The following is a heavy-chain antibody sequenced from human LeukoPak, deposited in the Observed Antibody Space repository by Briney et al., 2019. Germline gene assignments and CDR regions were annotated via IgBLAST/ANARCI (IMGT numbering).Heavy chain of an antibody. CDR3: ARGALIAARPNAYYYYGMDV. CDR1: GGSISSGDYY. Sequence: SETLSLTCTVSGGSISSGDYYWSWIRQPPGKGLEWIGYIYYSGSTYYNPSLKSRVTISVDTSKNQFSLKLSSVTAADTAVYYCARGALIAARPNAYYYYGMDVWGQGTTVTVSS. CDR2: IYYSGST. D-gene: IGHD6-6*01. V-gene: IGHV4-30-4*01. J-gene: IGHJ6*02.